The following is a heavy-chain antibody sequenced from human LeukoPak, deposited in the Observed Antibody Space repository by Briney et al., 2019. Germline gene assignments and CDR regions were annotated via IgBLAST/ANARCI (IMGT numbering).Heavy chain of an antibody. CDR3: ARAYQQWLPRSALDK. D-gene: IGHD6-19*01. J-gene: IGHJ3*02. CDR2: INSDGTTT. Sequence: GGSLRLSCAASGFTFSTYWMYWVRQTPGQGLGWVSRINSDGTTTNYADSVRGRFTIPRDNAKTTLFLQMNSLRAEDTAVYFCARAYQQWLPRSALDKWGQGTVVTVSS. CDR1: GFTFSTYW. V-gene: IGHV3-74*01.